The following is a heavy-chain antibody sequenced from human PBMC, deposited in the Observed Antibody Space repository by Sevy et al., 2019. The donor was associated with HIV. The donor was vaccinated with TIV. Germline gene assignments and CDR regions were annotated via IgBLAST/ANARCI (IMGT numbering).Heavy chain of an antibody. Sequence: GGSLRLSCAASGFAFSDYAMSWVRQAPGKGLEWVSGLSSFGENTYYANSVKGRFTISRDNSDNTVHLQMNSLRDEDTAVYYCAKMGNAYYLWYGMDAWGQGTTVTVSS. V-gene: IGHV3-23*01. J-gene: IGHJ6*02. CDR1: GFAFSDYA. D-gene: IGHD3-16*01. CDR2: LSSFGENT. CDR3: AKMGNAYYLWYGMDA.